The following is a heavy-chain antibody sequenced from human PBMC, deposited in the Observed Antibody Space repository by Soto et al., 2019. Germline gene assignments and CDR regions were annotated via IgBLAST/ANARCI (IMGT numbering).Heavy chain of an antibody. V-gene: IGHV3-48*03. CDR3: ASRSGYDYSFDY. J-gene: IGHJ4*02. CDR2: ISSSGSTI. CDR1: GFTFSSYE. Sequence: GGSLRLSCAASGFTFSSYEMNWVRQAPGKGLEWVSYISSSGSTIYYADSVKGRFTISRDNAKNSLYLQMNSLRAEDTAVYYCASRSGYDYSFDYWGQGALVTVSS. D-gene: IGHD3-22*01.